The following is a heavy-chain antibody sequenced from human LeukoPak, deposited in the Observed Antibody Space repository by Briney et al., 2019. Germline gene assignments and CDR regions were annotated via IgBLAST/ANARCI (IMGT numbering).Heavy chain of an antibody. CDR1: GGSISSSNYY. J-gene: IGHJ6*03. CDR3: ARLPTSSGYYYYYYMDV. Sequence: SETLSLTCTVSGGSISSSNYYWGWIRQPPGKGLEWIGNIYYSGSTYYNPSLKSRVTISVDTSKNQFSLKLSSVTAADTAVYYCARLPTSSGYYYYYYMDVWGKGTTVTISS. CDR2: IYYSGST. D-gene: IGHD3-22*01. V-gene: IGHV4-39*01.